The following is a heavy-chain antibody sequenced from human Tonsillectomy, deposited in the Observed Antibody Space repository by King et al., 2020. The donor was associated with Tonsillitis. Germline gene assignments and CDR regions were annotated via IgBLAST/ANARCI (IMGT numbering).Heavy chain of an antibody. D-gene: IGHD6-13*01. CDR2: IYYSGST. J-gene: IGHJ4*02. V-gene: IGHV4-59*01. Sequence: VQLQESGPGLVKPSETLSLTCTVSGGSISSYYWSWIRQPPGKGLEWIGYIYYSGSTKSTPSLKSRVTISVDTSKNQFSLKLSSVTAADTAVYYCARARIAAAGTDFDYWGQGTLVTVSS. CDR1: GGSISSYY. CDR3: ARARIAAAGTDFDY.